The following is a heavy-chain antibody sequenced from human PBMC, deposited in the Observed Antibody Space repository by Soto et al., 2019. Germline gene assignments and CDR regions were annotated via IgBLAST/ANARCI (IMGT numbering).Heavy chain of an antibody. CDR3: ATTFYAGLFFDY. Sequence: QLQLQESGPGLVKPSETLSLTCTVSGDSISSNSYYWGWVRQPPGKGLEWIGSIHYTGTPYYNPSLKGRVTVSGDTSKKQFSLILSSLTAADTAVYYCATTFYAGLFFDYWGQGTLVTVSS. CDR2: IHYTGTP. J-gene: IGHJ4*02. CDR1: GDSISSNSYY. D-gene: IGHD1-1*01. V-gene: IGHV4-39*01.